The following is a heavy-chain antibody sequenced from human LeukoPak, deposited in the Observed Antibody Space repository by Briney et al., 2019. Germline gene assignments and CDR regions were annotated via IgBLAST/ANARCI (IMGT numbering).Heavy chain of an antibody. CDR3: AKEGRGYPDDYFDY. D-gene: IGHD5-12*01. V-gene: IGHV1-69*13. CDR1: GGTFSSYA. CDR2: IIPIFGTA. Sequence: EASVKVSCKASGGTFSSYAISWVRQAPGQGLEWMGGIIPIFGTANYAQKFQGRVTITADESTSTAYMELSSLRAEDTAVYYCAKEGRGYPDDYFDYWGQGTLVTVSS. J-gene: IGHJ4*02.